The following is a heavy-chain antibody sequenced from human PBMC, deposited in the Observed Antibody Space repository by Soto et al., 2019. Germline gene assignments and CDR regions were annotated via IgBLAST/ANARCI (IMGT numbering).Heavy chain of an antibody. V-gene: IGHV3-33*01. CDR2: IWYDGSNK. D-gene: IGHD3-10*01. Sequence: PGGSLRLSCAASGFTFSSYGMHWVRQAPGKGLEWVAVIWYDGSNKYYADSVKGRFTISRDNSKNTLYLQMNSLRAEDTAVYYCARDRGITMVRGVEPGFDPWAQGTLVTVSS. J-gene: IGHJ5*02. CDR3: ARDRGITMVRGVEPGFDP. CDR1: GFTFSSYG.